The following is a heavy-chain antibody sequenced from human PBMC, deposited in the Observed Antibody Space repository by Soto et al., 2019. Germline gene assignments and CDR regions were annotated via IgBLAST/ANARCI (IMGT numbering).Heavy chain of an antibody. CDR3: AREKASTMVRGVINWFDT. V-gene: IGHV4-34*01. Sequence: SETLSLTCAVYGGSFSGYYLTWIRQPPGKGLEWIGEINHSGNTNYNPSLKSRVTISVDTSKNQFSLKLSSVTAADTDVYYCAREKASTMVRGVINWFDTWGQGTLVTVS. CDR1: GGSFSGYY. CDR2: INHSGNT. D-gene: IGHD3-10*01. J-gene: IGHJ5*02.